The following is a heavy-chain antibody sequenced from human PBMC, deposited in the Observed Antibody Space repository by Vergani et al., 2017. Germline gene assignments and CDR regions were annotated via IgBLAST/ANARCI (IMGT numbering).Heavy chain of an antibody. Sequence: EVQLVESGGGLVQPGGSLRLSCAASGFTVSSNYMSWVRQAPGKGREWVSVIYSGGSTYYADSVKGRFTISRDNSKNTLYLQMNSLRAEDTAVYYCALGNYYDSSANFDYWGQGTLVTVSS. CDR2: IYSGGST. J-gene: IGHJ4*02. V-gene: IGHV3-66*01. CDR3: ALGNYYDSSANFDY. D-gene: IGHD3-22*01. CDR1: GFTVSSNY.